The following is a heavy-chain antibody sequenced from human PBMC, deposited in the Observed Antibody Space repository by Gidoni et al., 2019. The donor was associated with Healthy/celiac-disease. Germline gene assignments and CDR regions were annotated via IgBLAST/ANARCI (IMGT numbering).Heavy chain of an antibody. CDR2: TKHSGST. D-gene: IGHD1-26*01. V-gene: IGHV4-34*01. J-gene: IGHJ4*02. Sequence: QLQQSGACLLMPSETLSLTCAVSGGSFSGYYWSWIRQPPGKGLAWIGETKHSGSTNYNQSLKSRVTISVDTSKNQFSLKLSSGTAADTAVYYCARRYSGRYDVYYWGQGTLVTVSS. CDR3: ARRYSGRYDVYY. CDR1: GGSFSGYY.